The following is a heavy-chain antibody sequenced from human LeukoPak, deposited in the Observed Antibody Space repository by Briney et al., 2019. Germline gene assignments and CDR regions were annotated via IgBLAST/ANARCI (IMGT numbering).Heavy chain of an antibody. CDR1: GGSISSYY. Sequence: PSETLSLTCTVSGGSISSYYWGWIRQPPGKGLEWIGYIYYSGSTNYNPSLKSRVTISVDTSKNQFSLKLSSVTAADTAVYYCARMDYGERYYYYMDVWGKRTTVTVSS. V-gene: IGHV4-59*08. D-gene: IGHD4-17*01. CDR3: ARMDYGERYYYYMDV. J-gene: IGHJ6*03. CDR2: IYYSGST.